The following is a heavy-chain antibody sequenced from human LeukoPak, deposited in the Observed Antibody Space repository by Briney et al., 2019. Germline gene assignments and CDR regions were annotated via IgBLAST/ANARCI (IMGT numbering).Heavy chain of an antibody. D-gene: IGHD3-10*01. CDR3: ARSGSRLEWFGETMGYCDN. Sequence: ASVKVSYKASGYTFTGYGISWVRQAPGQGLEWMGWISAYNGNTNYAQKLQGRVTMTTDTSTSTAYMELRSLRSDDTAVYYCARSGSRLEWFGETMGYCDNWGQGTLVTVSS. V-gene: IGHV1-18*01. J-gene: IGHJ4*02. CDR1: GYTFTGYG. CDR2: ISAYNGNT.